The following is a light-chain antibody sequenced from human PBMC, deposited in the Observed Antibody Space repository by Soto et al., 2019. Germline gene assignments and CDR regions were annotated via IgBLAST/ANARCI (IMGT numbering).Light chain of an antibody. CDR1: KSDIGVYDF. Sequence: QSALPQPPSASVSRGQSVTISCTGTKSDIGVYDFVSWYQHHPGKAPRLIIYEVVQRPSGVPDRFSGSKSGNTASLTVSGLQAADEADYFCKSYAGSNTYVFGSGTTFTVL. CDR2: EVV. J-gene: IGLJ1*01. CDR3: KSYAGSNTYV. V-gene: IGLV2-8*01.